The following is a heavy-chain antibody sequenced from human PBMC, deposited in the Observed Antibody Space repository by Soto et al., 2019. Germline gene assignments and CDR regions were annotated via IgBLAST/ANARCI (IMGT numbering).Heavy chain of an antibody. CDR1: GYTFTGYY. D-gene: IGHD6-13*01. CDR3: ARAKKAAAGTEEAPPRQDAFDI. V-gene: IGHV1-2*04. Sequence: ASVKVSFKASGYTFTGYYMHWVRQAPGQGLEWMGWINPNSGGTNYAQKFQGWVTMTRDTSISTAYMELSRLRSDDTAVYYCARAKKAAAGTEEAPPRQDAFDIWGQGTMVTVSS. CDR2: INPNSGGT. J-gene: IGHJ3*02.